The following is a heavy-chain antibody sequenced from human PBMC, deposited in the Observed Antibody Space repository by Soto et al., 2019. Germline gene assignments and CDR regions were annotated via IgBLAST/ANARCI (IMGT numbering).Heavy chain of an antibody. CDR2: MNPNSGNT. V-gene: IGHV1-8*01. CDR3: ARGPPSRAPYDILTGHYRWYYYYMDV. J-gene: IGHJ6*03. CDR1: GYTFTSYD. Sequence: ASVKVSCKASGYTFTSYDINWVRQATGQGLEWMGWMNPNSGNTGYAQKFQGRVTMTRNTSISTAYMELSSLRSEDTAVYYCARGPPSRAPYDILTGHYRWYYYYMDVWGKGTTVTVSS. D-gene: IGHD3-9*01.